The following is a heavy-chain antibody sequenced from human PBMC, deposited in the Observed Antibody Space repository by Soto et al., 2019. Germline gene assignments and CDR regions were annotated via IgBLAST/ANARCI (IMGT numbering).Heavy chain of an antibody. CDR2: ISPSANTI. V-gene: IGHV3-48*03. Sequence: PGGSLRLSCAGSGFTFSGYEMNWVRQAPGKGLEWVSYISPSANTIYYADSVKGRFTISRDNAKNSLYLQVNSLRAEDTAVYYCARRGYTTARYYHGMDVWGRGTTVTVSS. CDR1: GFTFSGYE. CDR3: ARRGYTTARYYHGMDV. D-gene: IGHD3-16*01. J-gene: IGHJ6*02.